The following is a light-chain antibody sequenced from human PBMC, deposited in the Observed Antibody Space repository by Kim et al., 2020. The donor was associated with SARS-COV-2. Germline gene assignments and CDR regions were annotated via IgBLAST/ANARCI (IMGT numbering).Light chain of an antibody. CDR3: QQYRSSLWA. CDR1: QSISSTY. J-gene: IGKJ1*01. Sequence: EIVLTQSPGTLSLSPGERATLSCRASQSISSTYLAWYQQKPGQAPRLLIYAASSRATGIPDRFTGSGSGTDFILTISRLEPEDFAMYYCQQYRSSLWAFGQGTKVDIK. CDR2: AAS. V-gene: IGKV3-20*01.